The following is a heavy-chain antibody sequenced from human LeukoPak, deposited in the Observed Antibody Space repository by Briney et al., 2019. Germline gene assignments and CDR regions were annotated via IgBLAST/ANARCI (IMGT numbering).Heavy chain of an antibody. J-gene: IGHJ3*02. V-gene: IGHV4-39*07. D-gene: IGHD6-13*01. CDR2: IYYSGST. CDR1: GGSISSSSYY. Sequence: PSETLSLTCTVSGGSISSSSYYWGWIRQPPGKGLEWIGSIYYSGSTYYNPSLKSRVTISVDTSKNQFSLKLSSVTAADTAVYYCARTLGGIAAGDAFDIWGQGTMVTVSS. CDR3: ARTLGGIAAGDAFDI.